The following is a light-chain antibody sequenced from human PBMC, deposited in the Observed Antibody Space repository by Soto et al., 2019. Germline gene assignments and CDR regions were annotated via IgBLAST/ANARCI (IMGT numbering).Light chain of an antibody. CDR1: SSNIGRSS. V-gene: IGLV1-44*01. Sequence: QSALTQAPSASGTPGQRVTISCSGSSSNIGRSSVNRYQHLPGTAPKLLIYSNDRRPSGVPERFSGSKSGTSASLAISGLQSEDEADYYCSAWDDSLNGLYVFGTGTKVTVL. CDR3: SAWDDSLNGLYV. J-gene: IGLJ1*01. CDR2: SND.